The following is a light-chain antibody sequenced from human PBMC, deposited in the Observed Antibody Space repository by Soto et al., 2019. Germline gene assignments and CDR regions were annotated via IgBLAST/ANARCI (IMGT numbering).Light chain of an antibody. V-gene: IGKV1-5*01. CDR2: DAS. CDR1: QSVSTW. Sequence: DIQMTQSPSTLSASVGDTVTITCRASQSVSTWLAWYQQKPGRAPQLLIYDASRLKTGVPSRFSGSGSGTEFTLTITRLHADDFANYHSQQYNTLSLTFGGGTKVEIK. CDR3: QQYNTLSLT. J-gene: IGKJ4*01.